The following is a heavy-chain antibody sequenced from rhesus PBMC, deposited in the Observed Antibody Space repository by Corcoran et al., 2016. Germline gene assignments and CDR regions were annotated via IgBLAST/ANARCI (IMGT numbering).Heavy chain of an antibody. CDR1: GGSINGYS. Sequence: QVQLQESGPGVVKPSETLSLPCSVSGGSINGYSWRWIRQSPGKGLEWIGNIYNNSDSINDNPSLESRVTILKDTFKNQLSLNLRSMTAADTAVYYCARQPWRQRRLVRELPTRPPNPARPPNPQTELYFEFWG. J-gene: IGHJ1*01. CDR3: ARQPWRQRRLVRELPTRPPNPARPPNPQTELYFEF. D-gene: IGHD6-31*01. CDR2: IYNNSDSI. V-gene: IGHV4S12*01.